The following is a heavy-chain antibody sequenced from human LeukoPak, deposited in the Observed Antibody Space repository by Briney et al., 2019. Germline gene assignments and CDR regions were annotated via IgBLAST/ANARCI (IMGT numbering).Heavy chain of an antibody. CDR3: ARDLSFQIAARRIWDY. CDR2: ISTYNGNT. V-gene: IGHV1-18*01. CDR1: GYTFTSYA. J-gene: IGHJ4*02. D-gene: IGHD6-6*01. Sequence: ASVKVSCKASGYTFTSYAIGWVRQAPGQGLEWMGWISTYNGNTNYAQKFQGRVSMTTDTSTSTAYMELRSLRSDDTAVYYCARDLSFQIAARRIWDYWGQGTLVTVSS.